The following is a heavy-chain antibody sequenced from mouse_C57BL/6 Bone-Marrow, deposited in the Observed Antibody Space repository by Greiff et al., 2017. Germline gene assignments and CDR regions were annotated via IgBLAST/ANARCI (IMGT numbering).Heavy chain of an antibody. D-gene: IGHD1-1*01. Sequence: QVQLQQSGAELARPGASVKLSCKASGYTFTSYGISWVKQRTGQGLEWIGEIYPRSGNTYYNEKFKGKATLTADKSSSTAYMGLRSLTSEDSAVYFCATTVVATDWYFDVWGTGTTVTVSS. CDR2: IYPRSGNT. J-gene: IGHJ1*03. V-gene: IGHV1-81*01. CDR3: ATTVVATDWYFDV. CDR1: GYTFTSYG.